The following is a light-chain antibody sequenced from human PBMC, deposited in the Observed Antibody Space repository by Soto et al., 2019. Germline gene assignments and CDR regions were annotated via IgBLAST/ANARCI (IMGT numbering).Light chain of an antibody. J-gene: IGKJ1*01. CDR2: GVS. V-gene: IGKV1-12*01. CDR3: QQTISFPWT. CDR1: QALSTS. Sequence: DIQMTQSPSSVSASVGDRVTITCRASQALSTSLAWYQQRPGRAPKLLIYGVSTLQTGVPSRFSGSGSGTDFTLTISRLQPDDFASYYCQQTISFPWTFGQGTRVDIK.